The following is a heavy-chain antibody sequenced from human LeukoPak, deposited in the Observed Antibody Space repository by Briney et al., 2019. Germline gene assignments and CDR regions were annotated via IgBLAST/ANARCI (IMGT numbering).Heavy chain of an antibody. D-gene: IGHD5-24*01. CDR3: ARPGALDGYVYY. V-gene: IGHV4-59*08. CDR2: IYYSGST. Sequence: PSETLSLTCTVSGGSISPYYWSWIRQPPGKGREWIGYIYYSGSTNYNPSLNSRVTISVDTSKNQFSLKLSSVTAADTAVYYRARPGALDGYVYYWGQGTLVTVSS. J-gene: IGHJ4*02. CDR1: GGSISPYY.